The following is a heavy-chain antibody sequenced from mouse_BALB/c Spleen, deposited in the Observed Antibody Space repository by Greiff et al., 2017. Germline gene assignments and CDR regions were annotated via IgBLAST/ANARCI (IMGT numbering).Heavy chain of an antibody. Sequence: VQLQQSGAELVRSGASVKLSCTASGFNIKDYYMHWVKQRPEQGLEWIGWIDPENGDTEYAPKFQGKATMTADTSSNTAYLQLSSLTSEDTAVYYCASWGFAYWGQGTLVTVSA. D-gene: IGHD4-1*01. CDR3: ASWGFAY. V-gene: IGHV14-4*02. J-gene: IGHJ3*01. CDR1: GFNIKDYY. CDR2: IDPENGDT.